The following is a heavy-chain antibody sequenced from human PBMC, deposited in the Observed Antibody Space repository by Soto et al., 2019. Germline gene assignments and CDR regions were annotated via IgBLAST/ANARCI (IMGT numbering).Heavy chain of an antibody. CDR1: GGFVSSGSYY. Sequence: QVQLQQWGAGLLKPSETLSLTCAVYGGFVSSGSYYWSWIRQPPGKGLEWIGEMSQSGGTHFNPSLRSRVAISVDTYKNQFSLKMSSVTAADTALYYCARVERGTATTVVDAFDIWGPGTMVTVSS. V-gene: IGHV4-34*01. CDR3: ARVERGTATTVVDAFDI. CDR2: MSQSGGT. J-gene: IGHJ3*02. D-gene: IGHD1-1*01.